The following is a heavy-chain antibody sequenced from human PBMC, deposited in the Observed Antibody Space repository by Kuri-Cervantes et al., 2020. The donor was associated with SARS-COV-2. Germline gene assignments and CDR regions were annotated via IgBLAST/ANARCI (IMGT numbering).Heavy chain of an antibody. J-gene: IGHJ6*03. V-gene: IGHV3-23*01. CDR1: GFTFTDYG. D-gene: IGHD3-10*01. CDR2: INYSGGST. CDR3: AKRPNQYGSGSNSYYYMDV. Sequence: GGSLRLSCLTSGFTFTDYGMAWVRRAPGKVLEWVSSINYSGGSTYYAASVRGRFTISRDNSKNMLYLQMNSLRAEDTAVYYCAKRPNQYGSGSNSYYYMDVWGKGSTVTVPS.